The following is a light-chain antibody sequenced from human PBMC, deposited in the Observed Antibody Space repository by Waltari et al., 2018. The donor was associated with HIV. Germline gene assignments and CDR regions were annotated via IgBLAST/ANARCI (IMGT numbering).Light chain of an antibody. J-gene: IGLJ2*01. CDR2: RSR. CDR3: QVWDSRTVV. V-gene: IGLV3-9*01. CDR1: NIGSKN. Sequence: YDLSQPLSVSVDLGQTARITCGGDNIGSKNVHWYQQKPGQAPVLVIYRSRNRPSGITDRISASKAGSMVTLIISRVQIEDGADYFCQVWDSRTVVFGGGTTLTVL.